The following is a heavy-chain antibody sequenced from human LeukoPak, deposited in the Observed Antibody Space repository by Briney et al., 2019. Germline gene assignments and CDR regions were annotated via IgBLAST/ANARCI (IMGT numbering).Heavy chain of an antibody. V-gene: IGHV3-64*01. J-gene: IGHJ4*02. CDR2: ISTNGGST. CDR3: ATRISWNYVFDY. Sequence: GGSLRLSCTASGFTFSSYTMHWVRQAPGKGLEYVSAISTNGGSTYYANSVKGRFVISRDNSKNTLYLQMGSLRAEDMAVYYCATRISWNYVFDYWGQGTLVTVSS. D-gene: IGHD1-7*01. CDR1: GFTFSSYT.